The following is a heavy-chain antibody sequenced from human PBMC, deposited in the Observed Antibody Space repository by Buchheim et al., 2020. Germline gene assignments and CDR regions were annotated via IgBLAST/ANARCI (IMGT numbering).Heavy chain of an antibody. CDR1: GFTFSSYA. CDR3: ARDDIVVVPAAPYYYYYGMDV. V-gene: IGHV3-30-3*01. J-gene: IGHJ6*02. Sequence: QVQLVESGGGVVQPGRSLRLSCAASGFTFSSYAMHWVRQAPGKGLEWVAVISYDGSNKYYADSVKGRFTISRDNSKNTLYLQMNSLRAEDTAVYYCARDDIVVVPAAPYYYYYGMDVWGQGTT. D-gene: IGHD2-2*01. CDR2: ISYDGSNK.